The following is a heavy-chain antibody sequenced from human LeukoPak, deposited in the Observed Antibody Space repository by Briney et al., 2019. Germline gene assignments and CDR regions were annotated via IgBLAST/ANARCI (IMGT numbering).Heavy chain of an antibody. Sequence: GESLKISCKGSGYNFTNYWIGWVRQMPGKGLEWMGIIYPGDSDTRYSPSFQGQVTISADKSISTAYLQWSSLKASDTAMYYCARLPRYCSGGSCYSMGVYNWFDPWGQGTLVTVSS. D-gene: IGHD2-15*01. CDR1: GYNFTNYW. CDR3: ARLPRYCSGGSCYSMGVYNWFDP. CDR2: IYPGDSDT. J-gene: IGHJ5*02. V-gene: IGHV5-51*01.